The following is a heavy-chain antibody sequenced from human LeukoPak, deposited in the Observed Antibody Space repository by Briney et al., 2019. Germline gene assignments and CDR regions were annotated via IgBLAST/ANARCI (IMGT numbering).Heavy chain of an antibody. Sequence: PGGSLRLSCEVSGFTFSNFEMNWVRQAPGKGLEWVSSISSSSSYIYYADSVKGRFTISRDNAKNSLYLQMNSLRAEDTAVYYCAELGITMIGGVWGKGTTVTISS. J-gene: IGHJ6*04. CDR2: ISSSSSYI. D-gene: IGHD3-10*02. CDR1: GFTFSNFE. V-gene: IGHV3-21*01. CDR3: AELGITMIGGV.